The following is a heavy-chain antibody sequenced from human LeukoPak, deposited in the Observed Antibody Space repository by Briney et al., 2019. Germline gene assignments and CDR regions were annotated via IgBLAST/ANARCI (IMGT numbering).Heavy chain of an antibody. D-gene: IGHD2/OR15-2a*01. CDR1: GFTFTDHY. CDR2: IGPQNSGT. J-gene: IGHJ4*02. CDR3: AREGIGPLSKDFDL. Sequence: ASVKVSCKSSGFTFTDHYIHWVRQAPGQGLEWMGYIGPQNSGTSSPQEFKGRVTMTRETSMSTAYMELTRLTSDDTAVYYCAREGIGPLSKDFDLWGPGTLVTVSS. V-gene: IGHV1-2*02.